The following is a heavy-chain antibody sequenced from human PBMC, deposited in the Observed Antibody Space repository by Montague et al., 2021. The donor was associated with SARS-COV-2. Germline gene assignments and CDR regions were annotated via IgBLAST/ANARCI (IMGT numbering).Heavy chain of an antibody. J-gene: IGHJ3*02. V-gene: IGHV4-31*03. Sequence: TLSLTCTVSGGSISSGGYYWSWIRQHPGKGLEWIGYIYYSGSTYYNPSLKSRVTISVDTSKNQFSLKLSSVTAADTAVYYCARARITMIVVVNAFDIWGQGTMVTVSS. D-gene: IGHD3-22*01. CDR3: ARARITMIVVVNAFDI. CDR2: IYYSGST. CDR1: GGSISSGGYY.